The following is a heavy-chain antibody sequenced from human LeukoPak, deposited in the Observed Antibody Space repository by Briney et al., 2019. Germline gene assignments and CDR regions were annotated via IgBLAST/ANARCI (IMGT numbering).Heavy chain of an antibody. V-gene: IGHV1-18*01. CDR2: ISAYNGNT. D-gene: IGHD3-22*01. J-gene: IGHJ4*02. CDR3: ARDCYYDSSGYCQFDY. Sequence: ASVKVSCKASGYTFTSYGISWVRQAPGQGLEWMGWISAYNGNTNYAQKLQGRVTMTTDTSTSTAYMELRSLRSDDTAVYYCARDCYYDSSGYCQFDYWGQGTLVTVSS. CDR1: GYTFTSYG.